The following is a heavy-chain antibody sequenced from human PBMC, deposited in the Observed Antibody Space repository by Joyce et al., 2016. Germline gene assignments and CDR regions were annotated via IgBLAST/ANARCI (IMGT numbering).Heavy chain of an antibody. V-gene: IGHV3-21*01. CDR3: ARGGISYYYAMDV. D-gene: IGHD3-16*01. CDR2: ISATSYYI. J-gene: IGHJ6*02. CDR1: GSTFSSWR. Sequence: QLVESGGGVVKAGGSLRLSCEASGSTFSSWRMSWFRQAPGKGLEWVAAISATSYYIFHAETVRGRFTVSRDNAKKTLYLQMNSLRAEDSAVFYCARGGISYYYAMDVWGQGTTVTVSS.